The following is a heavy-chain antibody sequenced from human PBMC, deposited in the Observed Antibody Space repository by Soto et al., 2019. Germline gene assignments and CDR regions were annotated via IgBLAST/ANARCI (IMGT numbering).Heavy chain of an antibody. CDR2: ISQSGST. D-gene: IGHD6-19*01. CDR3: ARNAYNRGWYHFDY. V-gene: IGHV4-4*02. CDR1: GDCISSNNW. Sequence: PSENLSLTCGVSGDCISSNNWWTWARQSPEKGLEWIGEISQSGSTNYNPSLKSRVIISVDKSKNQFSLKLSSVTAADTAVYYCARNAYNRGWYHFDYRGQRTPVTVSS. J-gene: IGHJ4*02.